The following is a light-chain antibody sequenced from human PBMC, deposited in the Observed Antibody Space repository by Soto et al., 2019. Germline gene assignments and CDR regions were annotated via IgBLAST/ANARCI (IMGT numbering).Light chain of an antibody. J-gene: IGKJ4*01. CDR2: AAS. CDR1: QGISSY. Sequence: IQLTQSPSSLSASVGERVTISCRASQGISSYLAWYQQKPGEAAKLLIYAASTLQSGVPSRFSGSGSGTDFTLTISSLQLEDFATYYCQQLNSYPLTFGGGTKVEIK. CDR3: QQLNSYPLT. V-gene: IGKV1-9*01.